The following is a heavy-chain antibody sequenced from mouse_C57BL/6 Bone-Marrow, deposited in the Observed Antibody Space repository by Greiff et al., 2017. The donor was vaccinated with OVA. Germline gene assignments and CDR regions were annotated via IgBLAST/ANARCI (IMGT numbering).Heavy chain of an antibody. Sequence: QVQLKQSGPGLVQPSQSLSITCTVSGFSLTSYGVHWVRQSPGKGLEWLGVIWSGGSTDYNAAFISRLSISKDNSKSQLFFKMNSLQADDTAIYYCAIYGYDRDYYAMDYWGQGTSVTVSS. CDR1: GFSLTSYG. J-gene: IGHJ4*01. CDR3: AIYGYDRDYYAMDY. CDR2: IWSGGST. D-gene: IGHD2-2*01. V-gene: IGHV2-2*01.